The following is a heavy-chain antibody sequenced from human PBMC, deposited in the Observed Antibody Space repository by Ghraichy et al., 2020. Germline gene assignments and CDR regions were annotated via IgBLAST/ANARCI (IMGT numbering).Heavy chain of an antibody. D-gene: IGHD3-9*01. J-gene: IGHJ6*02. CDR2: ITAYNGNT. CDR1: GYTFTTYG. Sequence: ASVKVSCKASGYTFTTYGISWVRQAPGQGLEWMGWITAYNGNTKYAQKLQGRVTMTTDASTSTAYMELRSLRSDDTAVYYCASGTFDFRYFNVYYFYGMDVWRQGTTVTVCS. V-gene: IGHV1-18*01. CDR3: ASGTFDFRYFNVYYFYGMDV.